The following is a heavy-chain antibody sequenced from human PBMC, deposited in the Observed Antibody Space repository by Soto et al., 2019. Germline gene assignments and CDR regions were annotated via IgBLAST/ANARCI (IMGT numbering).Heavy chain of an antibody. Sequence: SETLSLTCSFSVGSINSGGYHWTWIRQHPEKGLEWIGYIYYRGNTYYNPSLRSRLTISVDTSKNQFSLNLTSVTAADTAVYYCARTSDIGFRDWFDPWGQGTLGTVSS. CDR2: IYYRGNT. V-gene: IGHV4-31*03. J-gene: IGHJ5*02. CDR1: VGSINSGGYH. D-gene: IGHD3-9*01. CDR3: ARTSDIGFRDWFDP.